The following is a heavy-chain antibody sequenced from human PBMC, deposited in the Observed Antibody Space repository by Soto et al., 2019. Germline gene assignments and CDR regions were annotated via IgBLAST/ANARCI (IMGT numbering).Heavy chain of an antibody. Sequence: GASVKVSCKASGYTFTSYGISWVRQAPGQGLEWMGWISAYNGNTNYAQKLQGRVTMTTDTSTSTAYMELRSLRSDDTAVYYCARALIVVVPAAMRGAAAVMAFDYWGQGTLVTVSS. J-gene: IGHJ4*02. V-gene: IGHV1-18*01. CDR2: ISAYNGNT. CDR1: GYTFTSYG. CDR3: ARALIVVVPAAMRGAAAVMAFDY. D-gene: IGHD2-2*01.